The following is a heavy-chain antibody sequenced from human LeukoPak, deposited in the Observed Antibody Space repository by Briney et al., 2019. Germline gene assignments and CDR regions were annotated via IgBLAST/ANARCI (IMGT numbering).Heavy chain of an antibody. D-gene: IGHD3-10*01. CDR1: GGSISSGGYY. V-gene: IGHV4-31*03. Sequence: PSETLSLTCTVSGGSISSGGYYWSWIRQHPGKGLEWIGYIYYSGSTYYNPSLKSRVTISVDTSKNQFSLKLSSVTAADTAVYYCASTVVRGGPFDYWGQGTLVTVSS. CDR2: IYYSGST. CDR3: ASTVVRGGPFDY. J-gene: IGHJ4*02.